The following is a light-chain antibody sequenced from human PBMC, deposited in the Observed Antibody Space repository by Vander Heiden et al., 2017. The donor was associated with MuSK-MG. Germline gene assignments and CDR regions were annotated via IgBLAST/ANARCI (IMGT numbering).Light chain of an antibody. V-gene: IGKV1-39*01. J-gene: IGKJ4*01. CDR2: AAS. CDR3: QQTDNMPLT. Sequence: DIQMTPSPSSLSASVGDRVTITCRASQSINTYLNWYQQKPGKAPNLLIYAASSLQSGVPSRFSGSESGTDFTLTISRLQPEDFAVYFCQQTDNMPLTFGGGTKVEIK. CDR1: QSINTY.